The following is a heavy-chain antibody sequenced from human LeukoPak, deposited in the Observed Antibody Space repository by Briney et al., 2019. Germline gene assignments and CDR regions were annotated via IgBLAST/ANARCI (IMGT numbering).Heavy chain of an antibody. CDR1: GYTFTSYD. CDR2: MNPNSGNT. V-gene: IGHV1-8*01. CDR3: ARVGSSSWYSRFDP. J-gene: IGHJ5*02. D-gene: IGHD6-13*01. Sequence: ASVKVSCTASGYTFTSYDINWVRQATGQGLGWMGWMNPNSGNTGYAKKFQGRVTMTRNTSISTAYMELSSLRSEDTAVYYCARVGSSSWYSRFDPWGQGTLVTVSS.